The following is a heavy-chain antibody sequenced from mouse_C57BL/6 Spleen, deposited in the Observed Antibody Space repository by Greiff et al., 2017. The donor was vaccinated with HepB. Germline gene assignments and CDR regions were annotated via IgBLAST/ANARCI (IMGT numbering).Heavy chain of an antibody. Sequence: VQLQESGAELVRPGASVTLSCKASGYTFTDYEMHWVKQTPVHGLEWIGAIDPETGGTAYNQKFKGKAILTADKSSSTAYMELRSLTSEDSAVYYCTSGWLHWGTGTTVTVSS. D-gene: IGHD2-3*01. J-gene: IGHJ1*03. V-gene: IGHV1-15*01. CDR1: GYTFTDYE. CDR3: TSGWLH. CDR2: IDPETGGT.